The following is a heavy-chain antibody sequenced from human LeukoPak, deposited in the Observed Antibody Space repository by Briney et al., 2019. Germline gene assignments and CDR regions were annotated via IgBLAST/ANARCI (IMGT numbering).Heavy chain of an antibody. CDR1: GGSISSYY. J-gene: IGHJ6*03. CDR3: ARGIQDSSSWYAVTRTYYYYYMDV. Sequence: SETLSLTCTVSGGSISSYYWSWIRQPPGKGLEWIGYIYYSGSTNYNPSLKSRVTISVDTSKNQFSLKLSSVTAADTAVYYCARGIQDSSSWYAVTRTYYYYYMDVWGKGTTVTVSS. D-gene: IGHD6-13*01. CDR2: IYYSGST. V-gene: IGHV4-59*01.